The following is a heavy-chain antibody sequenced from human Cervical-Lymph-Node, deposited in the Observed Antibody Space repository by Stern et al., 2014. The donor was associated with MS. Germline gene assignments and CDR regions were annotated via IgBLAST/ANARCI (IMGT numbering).Heavy chain of an antibody. CDR2: INHSGST. CDR3: ARRDSSGYYYPYNWFDP. CDR1: GGSFSGYY. V-gene: IGHV4-34*01. D-gene: IGHD3-22*01. J-gene: IGHJ5*02. Sequence: VQLQQWGAGLLKPSETLSLTCAVYGGSFSGYYWSWIRQPPGKGLEWVGAINHSGSTNYNPSLKRRVTISVDTSKNQFALKLSSVTAADTAVYYCARRDSSGYYYPYNWFDPWGQGTLVTVSS.